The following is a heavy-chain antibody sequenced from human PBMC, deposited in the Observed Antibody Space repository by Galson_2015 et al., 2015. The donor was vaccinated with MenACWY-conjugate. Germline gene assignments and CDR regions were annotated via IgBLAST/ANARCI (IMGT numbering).Heavy chain of an antibody. V-gene: IGHV1-46*01. CDR3: ARVGYCSSPTCYLAFFDY. Sequence: SVKVSCKASGYTFSSYHTHWVRQAPGQGLEWMGIINPSGGGTSSAQKFQGRVTITRDTSTSAVYMELSSLRSEDTAVYYCARVGYCSSPTCYLAFFDYWGQGTLVTVSS. D-gene: IGHD2-2*01. CDR1: GYTFSSYH. CDR2: INPSGGGT. J-gene: IGHJ4*02.